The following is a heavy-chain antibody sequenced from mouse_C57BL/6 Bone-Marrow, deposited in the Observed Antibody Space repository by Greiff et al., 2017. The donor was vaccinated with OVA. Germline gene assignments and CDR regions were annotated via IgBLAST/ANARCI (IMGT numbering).Heavy chain of an antibody. V-gene: IGHV1-50*01. CDR3: AREGGYSYYYAMDD. Sequence: QVQLQQPGAELVKPGASVKLSCKASGYTFTSYWMQWVKQRPGQGLEWLGEIDPSDSYTTYNQKFKGKATLTVDTSSSTAYMQLSSLTSEDSAVYDCAREGGYSYYYAMDDWGQGTSVTVSS. J-gene: IGHJ4*01. CDR1: GYTFTSYW. D-gene: IGHD2-12*01. CDR2: IDPSDSYT.